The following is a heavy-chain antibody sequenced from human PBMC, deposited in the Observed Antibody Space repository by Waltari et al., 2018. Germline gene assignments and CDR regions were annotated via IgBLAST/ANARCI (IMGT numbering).Heavy chain of an antibody. CDR1: SSSMSNTDC. D-gene: IGHD2-15*01. CDR3: ARDRGRGLYLDS. Sequence: QLQLQQSGPGLVKPSESLSLTCVFSSSSMSNTDCWSWVRQPPGKGLAWIGQIRGDGRTNSNPSLESGVTISMDTSNRQFSLKVSSATAADTAVYYCARDRGRGLYLDSWGQGTLVTVSP. V-gene: IGHV4-4*02. J-gene: IGHJ4*02. CDR2: IRGDGRT.